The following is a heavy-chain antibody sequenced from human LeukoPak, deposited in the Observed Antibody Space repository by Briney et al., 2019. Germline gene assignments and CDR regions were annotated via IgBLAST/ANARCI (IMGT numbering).Heavy chain of an antibody. CDR2: ISSDSGYI. Sequence: GGSLRLSCVASAFSLRSYSMNWVRQAPGRGLEWVSSISSDSGYIYYADSVKGRFTISRDTAKNSLYLQMNSLRAGGAAVYYCASPRGASGHCDCWGQGTLVSVSS. CDR3: ASPRGASGHCDC. CDR1: AFSLRSYS. D-gene: IGHD2-21*01. J-gene: IGHJ4*02. V-gene: IGHV3-21*01.